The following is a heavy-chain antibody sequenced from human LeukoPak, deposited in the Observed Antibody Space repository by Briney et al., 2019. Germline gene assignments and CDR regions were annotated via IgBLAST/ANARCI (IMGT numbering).Heavy chain of an antibody. Sequence: GASVKVSCKASGYTFTSSYMHWVRQAPGQGLEWMGIINPSGGSTSYAQKFQGRVTMTRDTSTSTVYMELSSLRSEDTAVYYCARDSSGWYEFDYWGQGTLVTVSS. CDR3: ARDSSGWYEFDY. CDR2: INPSGGST. CDR1: GYTFTSSY. J-gene: IGHJ4*02. V-gene: IGHV1-46*01. D-gene: IGHD6-19*01.